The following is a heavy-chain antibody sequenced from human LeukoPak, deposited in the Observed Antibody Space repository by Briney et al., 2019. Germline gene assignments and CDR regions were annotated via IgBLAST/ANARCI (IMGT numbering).Heavy chain of an antibody. CDR3: ARRSWLVRMSFDY. Sequence: TSETLSLTCTVSGGSISSSSYYWGWIRQPPGKGLEWIGEINHSGSTNYNPSLKSRVTISVDTSKNQFSLKLSSVTAADTAVYYCARRSWLVRMSFDYWGQGTLVTVSS. D-gene: IGHD6-19*01. CDR2: INHSGST. J-gene: IGHJ4*02. V-gene: IGHV4-39*07. CDR1: GGSISSSSYY.